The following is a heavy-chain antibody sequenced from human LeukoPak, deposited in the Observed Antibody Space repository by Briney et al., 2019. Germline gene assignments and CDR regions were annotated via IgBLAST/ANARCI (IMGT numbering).Heavy chain of an antibody. Sequence: GGSLRLSCAASGFTFSSYEMNWVRQAPGKGLEWVSYISSSGSTIYYADSVKSRFTISRDNAKTSLYLQMNSLRAEDTAVYYCASGYGDYEVDYWGQGTLVTVSS. CDR3: ASGYGDYEVDY. D-gene: IGHD4-17*01. CDR2: ISSSGSTI. V-gene: IGHV3-48*03. CDR1: GFTFSSYE. J-gene: IGHJ4*02.